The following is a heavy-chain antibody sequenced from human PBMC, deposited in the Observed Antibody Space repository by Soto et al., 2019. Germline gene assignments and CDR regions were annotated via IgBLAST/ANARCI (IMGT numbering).Heavy chain of an antibody. CDR2: ISVSGGAT. V-gene: IGHV3-23*01. Sequence: GGSLRLSCAASGFTFSNFAMTWVRQAPGEGLEWVSSISVSGGATYYANSVKGRFTISRDNSGNTLYLQMSSLRVEDTAIYYCVEGGLGAAGYYFYGLDVWGQGTTVTVSS. CDR1: GFTFSNFA. J-gene: IGHJ6*02. D-gene: IGHD6-13*01. CDR3: VEGGLGAAGYYFYGLDV.